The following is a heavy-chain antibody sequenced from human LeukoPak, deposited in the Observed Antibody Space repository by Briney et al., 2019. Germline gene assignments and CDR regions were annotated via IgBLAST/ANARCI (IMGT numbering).Heavy chain of an antibody. CDR2: IYTSGST. CDR1: GGSISSGSYY. D-gene: IGHD3-10*01. CDR3: ARDSGSYYFPFDWFDP. Sequence: PAETLSLTCSVSGGSISSGSYYWSWIRQPAGKGLEWIGRIYTSGSTNYNPSLKSRVTISVDTSKNQFSLKLSSVTAADTAVYYCARDSGSYYFPFDWFDPWGQGTLVTVSS. V-gene: IGHV4-61*02. J-gene: IGHJ5*02.